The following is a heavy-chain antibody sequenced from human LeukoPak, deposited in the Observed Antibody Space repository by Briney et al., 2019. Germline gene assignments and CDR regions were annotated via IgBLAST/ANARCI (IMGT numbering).Heavy chain of an antibody. Sequence: GESLKISCKGSGFSFSTNWIGWVRQMPGKGLEWMGIIYPADSDTRYNSSLQGQVTISADKSITTASLQWRSLKASDTARYYCARLTPGVGATAEYWGQGTPVTVSS. V-gene: IGHV5-51*01. CDR1: GFSFSTNW. J-gene: IGHJ4*02. CDR2: IYPADSDT. CDR3: ARLTPGVGATAEY. D-gene: IGHD1-26*01.